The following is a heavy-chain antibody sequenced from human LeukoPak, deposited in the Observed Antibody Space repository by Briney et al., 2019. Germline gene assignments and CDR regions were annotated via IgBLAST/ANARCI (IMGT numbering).Heavy chain of an antibody. CDR2: ISGDGYST. J-gene: IGHJ4*02. Sequence: GGSLRLSCAASGFSFSTYAVHWVRQARGMGLEWVSGISGDGYSTYYADSVKRRFTISRDNSKNTVYLQMNSLRDEDTAVYYCAKRSGSPRPEYFDYWGQGTLVTVSS. CDR3: AKRSGSPRPEYFDY. D-gene: IGHD1-14*01. V-gene: IGHV3-23*01. CDR1: GFSFSTYA.